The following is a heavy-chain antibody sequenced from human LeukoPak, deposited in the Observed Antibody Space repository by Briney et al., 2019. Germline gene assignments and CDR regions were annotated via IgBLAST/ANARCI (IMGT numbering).Heavy chain of an antibody. CDR3: ARDRTRYYYYSYMDV. J-gene: IGHJ6*03. Sequence: ASVKVSCKASGYTFTGYYMHWVRQAPGQGLEWMGWINPNSGDTNYAQKFQGRVTMTRDTSISTAYMELSRLRSDDTAVYYCARDRTRYYYYSYMDVWGKGTAVTISS. CDR2: INPNSGDT. CDR1: GYTFTGYY. D-gene: IGHD1-14*01. V-gene: IGHV1-2*02.